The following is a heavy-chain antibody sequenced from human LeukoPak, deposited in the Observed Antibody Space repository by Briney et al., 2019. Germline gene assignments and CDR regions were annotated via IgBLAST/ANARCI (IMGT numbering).Heavy chain of an antibody. CDR3: AKGSQLLNWFDP. CDR1: GFTFNSYV. D-gene: IGHD2-2*01. V-gene: IGHV3-23*01. Sequence: PWGSLRLSCAASGFTFNSYVMSWVRQAPGKGLEWASSISGSGGRISYADSVKGRFTISRDNSKNTLYLQMNSLRAEDTAVYYCAKGSQLLNWFDPWGQGTLVTVSS. J-gene: IGHJ5*02. CDR2: ISGSGGRI.